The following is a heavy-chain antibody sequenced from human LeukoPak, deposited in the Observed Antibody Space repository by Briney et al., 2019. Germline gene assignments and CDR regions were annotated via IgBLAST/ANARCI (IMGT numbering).Heavy chain of an antibody. D-gene: IGHD6-13*01. CDR2: IKQDGSEK. J-gene: IGHJ4*02. CDR3: AKKAAVGTHCFDY. V-gene: IGHV3-7*01. CDR1: GFTLSSYW. Sequence: GGSLRLSCAASGFTLSSYWMSWVRQAPGKGLEWVANIKQDGSEKYYVDSVKGRFTISRDNAKNSLYLQMNSLRAEDTAVYYCAKKAAVGTHCFDYWGQGTLVTVSS.